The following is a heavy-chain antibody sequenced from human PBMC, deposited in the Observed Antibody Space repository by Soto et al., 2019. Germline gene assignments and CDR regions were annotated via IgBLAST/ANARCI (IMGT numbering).Heavy chain of an antibody. Sequence: QVQVVESGGGVVQPGKSLRLSCAASGFTFSTYGMHWVRQAPGKGLEWVAVIWYDGSNKYYADSVKGRFTISRDNSKNTLYLQMNSLRAEDTAVYYCASDLSYGDLYYFDYWGQGTLVTVSS. V-gene: IGHV3-33*01. CDR2: IWYDGSNK. D-gene: IGHD4-17*01. J-gene: IGHJ4*02. CDR1: GFTFSTYG. CDR3: ASDLSYGDLYYFDY.